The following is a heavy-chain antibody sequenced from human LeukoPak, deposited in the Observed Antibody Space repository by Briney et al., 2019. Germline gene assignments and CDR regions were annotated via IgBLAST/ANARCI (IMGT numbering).Heavy chain of an antibody. CDR1: GFTFSSYA. CDR2: ISSNGGST. CDR3: AVYYYGSGSYAD. J-gene: IGHJ4*02. V-gene: IGHV3-64*04. Sequence: GGSLRLSCSASGFTFSSYAMHWVRQAPGKGLEYVSAISSNGGSTYYADSVKGRFTISRDNAKNSLYLQMNSLRAEDTAVYYCAVYYYGSGSYADWGQGTLVTVSS. D-gene: IGHD3-10*01.